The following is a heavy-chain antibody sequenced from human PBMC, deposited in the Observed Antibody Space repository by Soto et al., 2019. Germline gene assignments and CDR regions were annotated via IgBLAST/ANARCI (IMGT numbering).Heavy chain of an antibody. CDR3: ARGFLEWLSPSFDY. Sequence: GASVKVSCKASGYTFTSYGISWVRQAPGQGPEWMGWIGAYSGSTNYAQKLQGRVTMTTDTSTSTAYMELRSLRSDDTAVYYCARGFLEWLSPSFDYWGQGTLVTVSS. J-gene: IGHJ4*02. D-gene: IGHD3-3*01. V-gene: IGHV1-18*01. CDR1: GYTFTSYG. CDR2: IGAYSGST.